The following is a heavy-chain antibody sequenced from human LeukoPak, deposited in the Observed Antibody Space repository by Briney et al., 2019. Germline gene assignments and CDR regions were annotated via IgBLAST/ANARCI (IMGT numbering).Heavy chain of an antibody. CDR3: ARDPGGALRSIDY. V-gene: IGHV4-59*11. Sequence: SETLFLTCIVSDVSINYHYWTWIRQPPGKVLEWIGYIYNSGRTNYNPSLKSRVTISEDMSKNQFSLKLTSVTAADTAVYYCARDPGGALRSIDYWGQGTLVTVSS. J-gene: IGHJ4*02. CDR2: IYNSGRT. D-gene: IGHD3-10*01. CDR1: DVSINYHY.